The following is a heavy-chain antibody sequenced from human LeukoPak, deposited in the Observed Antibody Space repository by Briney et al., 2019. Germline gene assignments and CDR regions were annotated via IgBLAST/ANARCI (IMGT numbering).Heavy chain of an antibody. CDR3: ARGHYGSGSYYYYYGLDV. CDR2: TYYRSKWYN. Sequence: SQTLSLTCAISGDSVSSKSAAWNWIRQSPSRGLEWLGRTYYRSKWYNDYAVSVRSRITINADTSKNQFSPQLNSVTPEDTAVYYCARGHYGSGSYYYYYGLDVWGQGTTVTDSS. J-gene: IGHJ6*02. D-gene: IGHD3-10*01. CDR1: GDSVSSKSAA. V-gene: IGHV6-1*01.